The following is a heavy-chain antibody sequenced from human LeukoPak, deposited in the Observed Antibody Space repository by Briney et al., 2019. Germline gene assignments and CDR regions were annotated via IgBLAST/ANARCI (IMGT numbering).Heavy chain of an antibody. J-gene: IGHJ6*03. V-gene: IGHV4-34*01. CDR2: INHSGST. CDR3: ARRVGITIFGQRPLYYYYYMDV. Sequence: SETLSLTCAVYGGSFSGYYWSWIRQPPGKGLEWIGEINHSGSTNYNPSLKSRVTISVDTSKNQFSLKLSSVTAADTAVYYCARRVGITIFGQRPLYYYYYMDVWGKGTTVTVSS. CDR1: GGSFSGYY. D-gene: IGHD3-3*01.